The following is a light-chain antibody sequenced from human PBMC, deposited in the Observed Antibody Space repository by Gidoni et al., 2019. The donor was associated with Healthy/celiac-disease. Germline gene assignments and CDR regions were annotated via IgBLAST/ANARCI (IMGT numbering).Light chain of an antibody. CDR1: QSISDW. V-gene: IGKV1-5*03. CDR3: QQYSSLWT. Sequence: DIQMTQSPSTLSASIGDRVTITCRASQSISDWLAWYQQKPGEAPKLLIYKASKLEGGVPSRFRGSGSGTEFTLTISSLQPDDFATYYCQQYSSLWTFXQXTKVEIK. J-gene: IGKJ1*01. CDR2: KAS.